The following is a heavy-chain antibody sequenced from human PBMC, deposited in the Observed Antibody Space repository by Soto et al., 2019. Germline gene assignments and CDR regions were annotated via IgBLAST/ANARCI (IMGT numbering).Heavy chain of an antibody. CDR2: ISYDGSNK. CDR1: GFTFSSYA. CDR3: AREDIAVAADY. V-gene: IGHV3-30-3*01. D-gene: IGHD6-19*01. Sequence: VQLVESGGGVVQPGRSLRLSCAASGFTFSSYAMHWVRQAPGKGLEWVAVISYDGSNKYYADSVKGRFTISRDNSKNTLYLQMNSLRAEDTAVYYCAREDIAVAADYWGQGTLVTVSS. J-gene: IGHJ4*02.